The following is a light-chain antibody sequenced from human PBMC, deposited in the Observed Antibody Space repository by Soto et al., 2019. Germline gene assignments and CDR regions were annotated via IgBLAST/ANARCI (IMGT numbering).Light chain of an antibody. CDR1: QTISSSH. J-gene: IGKJ4*01. CDR2: GAS. CDR3: QQYGGSPLT. Sequence: EIVLTPSPGTLSLSPGERATLSCRASQTISSSHLAWYQQKPGQAPRLLLYGASSRITGIPDRFRGSGSGTDFILTITRLEPEDFAVYYCQQYGGSPLTFGGGTKVEIK. V-gene: IGKV3-20*01.